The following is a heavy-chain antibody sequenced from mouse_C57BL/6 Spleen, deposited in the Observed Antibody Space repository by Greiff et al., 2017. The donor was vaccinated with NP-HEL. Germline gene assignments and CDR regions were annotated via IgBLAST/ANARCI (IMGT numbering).Heavy chain of an antibody. CDR2: IDPENGDT. Sequence: EVQLQQSGAELVRPGASVKLSCTASGFNIKDDYMHWVKQRPEQGLEWIGWIDPENGDTEYASKFQGKATITADISSNTAYLQLSSLTSEDTAVYYCTTNYGYDGGRAMDYWGQGTSVTVSS. D-gene: IGHD2-2*01. J-gene: IGHJ4*01. CDR1: GFNIKDDY. CDR3: TTNYGYDGGRAMDY. V-gene: IGHV14-4*01.